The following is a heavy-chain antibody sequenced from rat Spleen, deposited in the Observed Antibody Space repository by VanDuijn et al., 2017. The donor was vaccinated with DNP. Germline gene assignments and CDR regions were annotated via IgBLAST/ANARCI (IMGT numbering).Heavy chain of an antibody. CDR2: IGSDGYAP. CDR1: GFTFSDYY. Sequence: EVQLVESGGGLVQPGRSLKLSCAASGFTFSDYYMAWVRQAPTKGLEWVAYIGSDGYAPYYGDSVKGRFTISRDNAKSTLYLQMNSLRSEDTATYYCAARYSSSWFAYWGQGTLVTVSS. V-gene: IGHV5-22*01. D-gene: IGHD1-2*01. CDR3: AARYSSSWFAY. J-gene: IGHJ3*01.